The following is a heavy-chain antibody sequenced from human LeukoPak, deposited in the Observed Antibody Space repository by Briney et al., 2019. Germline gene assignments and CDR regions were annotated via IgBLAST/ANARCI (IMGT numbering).Heavy chain of an antibody. V-gene: IGHV1-69*04. Sequence: SVKVSCKASGGTFSSYTISWVRQAPGQGLEWMGRIIPILGIANYAQKFQGRVTITADESTSTAYMELSSLRSEDTAVYYCARDLPITMIVGDAFDIWGQGTMVTVSS. CDR1: GGTFSSYT. CDR3: ARDLPITMIVGDAFDI. J-gene: IGHJ3*02. CDR2: IIPILGIA. D-gene: IGHD3-22*01.